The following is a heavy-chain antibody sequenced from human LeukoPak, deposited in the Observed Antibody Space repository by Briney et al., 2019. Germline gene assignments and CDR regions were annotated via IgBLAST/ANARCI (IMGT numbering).Heavy chain of an antibody. D-gene: IGHD6-13*01. Sequence: TGGSLRLSCAASGFTFSNAWMSGVRQAPGKGLEWVGRIKSKTDGGTTDYAAPVKGRFTISRDDSKNTLYLQMNSLKTEDTAVYYCTTDPAGTYSSSWYSAALFDPWGQGTLVTVSS. CDR2: IKSKTDGGTT. CDR1: GFTFSNAW. V-gene: IGHV3-15*01. CDR3: TTDPAGTYSSSWYSAALFDP. J-gene: IGHJ5*02.